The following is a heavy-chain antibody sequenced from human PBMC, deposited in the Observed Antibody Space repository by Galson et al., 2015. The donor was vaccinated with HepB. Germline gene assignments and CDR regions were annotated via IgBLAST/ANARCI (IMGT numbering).Heavy chain of an antibody. D-gene: IGHD6-13*01. CDR1: GFTFNNYA. J-gene: IGHJ2*01. Sequence: SLRLSCAASGFTFNNYAMHWVRQAPGKGLEWVAVISYDGGNTYYTDSVKGRFTISRDNPKNTLYLQMNSLRAEDTAMYYCARAGEYSSSWYGWYFDLWGRGTLVTVSS. CDR2: ISYDGGNT. V-gene: IGHV3-30-3*01. CDR3: ARAGEYSSSWYGWYFDL.